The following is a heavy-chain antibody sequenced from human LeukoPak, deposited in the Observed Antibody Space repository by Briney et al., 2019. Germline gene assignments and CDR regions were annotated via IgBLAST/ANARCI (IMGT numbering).Heavy chain of an antibody. CDR1: GFTCSSKA. J-gene: IGHJ5*02. CDR3: AKDRSSWYSNWFD. Sequence: VGSLRLSCAASGFTCSSKAMSWVRQGPGKGQERVSAISGSGGSTYHAASVKARFTISRENSKNPLYLQMNSLRAEETTVYYWAKDRSSWYSNWFD. V-gene: IGHV3-23*01. D-gene: IGHD6-13*01. CDR2: ISGSGGST.